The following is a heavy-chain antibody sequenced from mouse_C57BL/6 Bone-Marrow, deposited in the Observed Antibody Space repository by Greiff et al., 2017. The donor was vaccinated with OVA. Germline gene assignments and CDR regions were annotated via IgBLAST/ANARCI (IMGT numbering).Heavy chain of an antibody. CDR3: ARVYYDYDAGPEDYAMDY. CDR2: ISDGGSYT. V-gene: IGHV5-4*03. Sequence: EVKLVESGGGLVKPGGSLKLSCAASGFTFSSYAMSWVRQTPEKRLEWVATISDGGSYTYYPDNVKGRFTISRDNAKNNLYLQMSHLKSEDTAMYYCARVYYDYDAGPEDYAMDYWGQGTSVTVSS. D-gene: IGHD2-4*01. CDR1: GFTFSSYA. J-gene: IGHJ4*01.